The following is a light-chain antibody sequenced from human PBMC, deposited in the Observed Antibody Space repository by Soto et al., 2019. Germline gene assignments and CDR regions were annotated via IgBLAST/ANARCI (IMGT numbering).Light chain of an antibody. Sequence: QSVLTQPRSVSGSPGQSVTISCTGTSNDVGGNNFVSWYQQLPGKAPKLMISEVSNRPSGVSNRFSGSKSGNTASLTISWLQADDEGDYYCYSYAGSFTWVFGGGTKLTVL. CDR2: EVS. CDR3: YSYAGSFTWV. CDR1: SNDVGGNNF. V-gene: IGLV2-11*01. J-gene: IGLJ3*02.